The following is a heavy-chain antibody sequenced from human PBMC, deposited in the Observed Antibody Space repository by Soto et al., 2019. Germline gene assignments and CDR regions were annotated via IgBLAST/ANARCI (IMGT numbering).Heavy chain of an antibody. J-gene: IGHJ6*02. CDR3: ARVLEVKTGFYYYYGMDV. CDR1: VYTFTSYG. Sequence: XSVKVSCNASVYTFTSYGISWVRQAPGQGLEWMGWISAYNGNTNYAQKLQGRVTMTTDTSTSTAYMELRSLRSDDTAVYYCARVLEVKTGFYYYYGMDVWGQGTTVTVSS. V-gene: IGHV1-18*04. D-gene: IGHD2-21*01. CDR2: ISAYNGNT.